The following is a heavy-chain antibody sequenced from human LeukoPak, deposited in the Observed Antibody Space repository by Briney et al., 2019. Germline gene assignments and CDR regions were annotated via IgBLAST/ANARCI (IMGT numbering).Heavy chain of an antibody. CDR2: ISSSGSTI. CDR1: GFTFSDYY. J-gene: IGHJ4*02. D-gene: IGHD3-22*01. Sequence: GSLRLSCAASGFTFSDYYMSWIRQAPGKGLEWVSYISSSGSTIYYADSVKGRFTISRDNAKNSLYLQMNSLRAEDTAVYYCARARAPDITMIVVVWGQGTLVTVSS. CDR3: ARARAPDITMIVVV. V-gene: IGHV3-11*01.